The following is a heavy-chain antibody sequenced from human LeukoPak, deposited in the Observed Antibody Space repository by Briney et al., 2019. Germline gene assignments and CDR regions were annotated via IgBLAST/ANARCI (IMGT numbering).Heavy chain of an antibody. J-gene: IGHJ5*02. V-gene: IGHV1-8*01. Sequence: ASVKVSCKASGYNFTSYDINWVRQATGQGLEWMGWMNPNSGNTGYVQKFQGRVTMTRNTSISTAYMELSSLRSEDTASYYCARGNADSSSSAWFDPWGQGTLVTVSS. CDR3: ARGNADSSSSAWFDP. CDR1: GYNFTSYD. CDR2: MNPNSGNT. D-gene: IGHD6-6*01.